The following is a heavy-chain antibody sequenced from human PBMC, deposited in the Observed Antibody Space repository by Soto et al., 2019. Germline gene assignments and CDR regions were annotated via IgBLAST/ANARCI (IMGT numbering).Heavy chain of an antibody. CDR1: DFILCSYA. CDR3: VKGGWLRLDFGDY. D-gene: IGHD5-12*01. Sequence: PXGSLRLSCSASDFILCSYAMYWVRQAPGNGLEYVSAISSNGGTTYYADSVKGRFTISRDNSRNTLYLQMSSLRVEDTAVYYCVKGGWLRLDFGDYWGQGTLVTVSS. J-gene: IGHJ4*02. CDR2: ISSNGGTT. V-gene: IGHV3-64D*08.